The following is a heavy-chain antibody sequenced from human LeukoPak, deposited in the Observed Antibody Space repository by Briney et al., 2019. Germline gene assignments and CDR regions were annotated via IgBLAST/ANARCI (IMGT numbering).Heavy chain of an antibody. CDR3: ARDNSVGDNAWWFDP. J-gene: IGHJ5*02. V-gene: IGHV1-46*01. CDR1: GGTFSSYA. CDR2: INPTGGST. Sequence: GASVKVSCKASGGTFSSYAISWVRQAPGQGLEWMGLINPTGGSTGYAQKFQGRVTMTRDMSTGTDYMELSSLRSEDTAIYYCARDNSVGDNAWWFDPWGQGNLVTVSS. D-gene: IGHD1-26*01.